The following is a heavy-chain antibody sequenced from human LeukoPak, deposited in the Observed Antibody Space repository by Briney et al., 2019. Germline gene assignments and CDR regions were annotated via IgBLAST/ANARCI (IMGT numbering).Heavy chain of an antibody. Sequence: GGSLRLSCAASGFTVSSNYMSWVRQAPGKGLEWVSVIYSGGSTYYADSVKGRFTISRDNSKNTLYLQMNSLRAEDTAVYYCARDTAVAGKFDYWGQGTLVTVSS. D-gene: IGHD6-19*01. CDR1: GFTVSSNY. V-gene: IGHV3-66*01. J-gene: IGHJ4*02. CDR3: ARDTAVAGKFDY. CDR2: IYSGGST.